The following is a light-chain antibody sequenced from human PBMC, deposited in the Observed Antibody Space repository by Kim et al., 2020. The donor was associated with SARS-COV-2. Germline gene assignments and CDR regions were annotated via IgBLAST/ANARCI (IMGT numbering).Light chain of an antibody. CDR3: CSCAGIHV. CDR1: SSDVGSYNL. J-gene: IGLJ1*01. V-gene: IGLV2-23*02. Sequence: QSALTQPASVSGSPGQSITISCTGTSSDVGSYNLVSWYQQHPGKAPKLMIYEVSKRPSGVSNRFSGSKSGNTASLTISGLQAEDEADYYCCSCAGIHVFGTGTKVTVL. CDR2: EVS.